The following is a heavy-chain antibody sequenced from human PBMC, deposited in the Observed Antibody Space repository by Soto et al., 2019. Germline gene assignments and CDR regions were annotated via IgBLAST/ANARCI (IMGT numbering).Heavy chain of an antibody. CDR3: ARGDSYGGYYYYYYGMDV. D-gene: IGHD4-17*01. CDR1: GFTFSSYS. V-gene: IGHV3-48*02. J-gene: IGHJ6*02. CDR2: ISSSSSTI. Sequence: PGGSLRLSCAASGFTFSSYSMNWVRQAPGKGLEWVSYISSSSSTIYYADSVKGRFTISRDNAKNSLYLQMNSLRDEDTAVYYCARGDSYGGYYYYYYGMDVWGQGTTVTVS.